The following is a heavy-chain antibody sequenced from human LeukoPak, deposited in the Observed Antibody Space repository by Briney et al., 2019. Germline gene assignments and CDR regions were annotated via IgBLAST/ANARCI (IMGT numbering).Heavy chain of an antibody. Sequence: ASVKVSCKTSGYTFTSYGISWVRQAPGHGLELRGWISTYNGNTNYAQNLQGRVIMTTDTSTSTAYMELRSLRSDDTAVYYCARDTYNSGWCSDYWGQGTLVTVSS. D-gene: IGHD6-19*01. CDR2: ISTYNGNT. CDR3: ARDTYNSGWCSDY. CDR1: GYTFTSYG. V-gene: IGHV1-18*01. J-gene: IGHJ4*02.